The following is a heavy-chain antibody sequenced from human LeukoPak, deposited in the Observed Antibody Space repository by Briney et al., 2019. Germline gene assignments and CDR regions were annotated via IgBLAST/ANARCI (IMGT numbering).Heavy chain of an antibody. Sequence: GGSLRLSCAASGFTFSSYAMRWVRQAPGKGLEWVSAISGSGGSTYYADSVKGRFTISRDNSKNTLYLQMNSLRAEDTAVYYCAKDGSEGYSSSWGYYYYYYGMDVWGQGTTVTVSS. CDR1: GFTFSSYA. CDR3: AKDGSEGYSSSWGYYYYYYGMDV. D-gene: IGHD6-13*01. J-gene: IGHJ6*02. V-gene: IGHV3-23*01. CDR2: ISGSGGST.